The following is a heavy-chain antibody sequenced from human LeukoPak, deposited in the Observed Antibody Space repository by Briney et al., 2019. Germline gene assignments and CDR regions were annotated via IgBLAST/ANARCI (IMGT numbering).Heavy chain of an antibody. V-gene: IGHV1-2*02. CDR1: GYTFTGYY. D-gene: IGHD3-9*01. J-gene: IGHJ6*02. Sequence: ASVKVSCKASGYTFTGYYMHWVRQAPGQGLEWMGWINPNSGGTNYAQKFQGRVTMTRDTSISTAYMELSRLRSDDTAVYYCARGFDILTGYFGDYYYGMDVWGQGTTVTVSS. CDR2: INPNSGGT. CDR3: ARGFDILTGYFGDYYYGMDV.